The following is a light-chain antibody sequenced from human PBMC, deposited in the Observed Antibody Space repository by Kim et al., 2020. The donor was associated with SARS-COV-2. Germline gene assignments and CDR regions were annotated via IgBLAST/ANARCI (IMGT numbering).Light chain of an antibody. CDR1: QSDSSSY. V-gene: IGKV3-20*01. CDR2: DAS. J-gene: IGKJ2*02. Sequence: FSPGDREPLSCRASQSDSSSYLAWYEQKPGQAPRLVIYDASSRATGIPDRCSGSGCETDFTLTMSRGDPEDFAAYYCQQYGITPCTFGQGTKLEIK. CDR3: QQYGITPCT.